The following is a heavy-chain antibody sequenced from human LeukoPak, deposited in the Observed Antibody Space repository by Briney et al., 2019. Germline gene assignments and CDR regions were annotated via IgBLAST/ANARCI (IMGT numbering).Heavy chain of an antibody. CDR1: GYIFTNHW. J-gene: IGHJ4*02. CDR2: IYPGDSDT. D-gene: IGHD4-17*01. Sequence: GESLQISCKGSGYIFTNHWIGWVRQMPGKGLEWMGIIYPGDSDTRYSPSFQGQVTISADKSISTAYLQWSSLKASDTAMYYCARISDYLFDYWGQGTLVTVSS. CDR3: ARISDYLFDY. V-gene: IGHV5-51*01.